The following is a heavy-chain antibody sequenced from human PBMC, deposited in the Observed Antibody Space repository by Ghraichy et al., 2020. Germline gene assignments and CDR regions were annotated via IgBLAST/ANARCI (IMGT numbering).Heavy chain of an antibody. CDR1: GFTFSSYA. Sequence: RGSLRLSCAASGFTFSSYAMSWVRQAPGKGLEWVSAVSGSGGSTYSADSVKGRFTISRDNSKNTLYLQLNSLRAEDTAVYYCAKAIINWGTTHFDYWGQGTLVTVSS. V-gene: IGHV3-23*01. J-gene: IGHJ4*02. CDR2: VSGSGGST. D-gene: IGHD7-27*01. CDR3: AKAIINWGTTHFDY.